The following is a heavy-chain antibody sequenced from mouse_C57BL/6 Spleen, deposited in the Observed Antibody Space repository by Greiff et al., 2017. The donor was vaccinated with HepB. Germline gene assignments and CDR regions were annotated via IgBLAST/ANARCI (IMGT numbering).Heavy chain of an antibody. Sequence: EVQLVESGGGLVKPGGSLKLSCAASGFTFSSYAMSWVRQTPEKRLEWVATISDGGSYTYYPDNVKGRFTISRDNAKTNRYLQMSHLKSEDTAMYYCARGGDYYYGSSLYYFDYWGQGTTLTVSS. CDR2: ISDGGSYT. V-gene: IGHV5-4*01. J-gene: IGHJ2*01. CDR3: ARGGDYYYGSSLYYFDY. D-gene: IGHD1-1*01. CDR1: GFTFSSYA.